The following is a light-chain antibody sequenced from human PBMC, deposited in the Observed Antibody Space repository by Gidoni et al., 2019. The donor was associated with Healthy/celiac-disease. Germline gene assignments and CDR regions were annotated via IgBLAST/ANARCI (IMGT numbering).Light chain of an antibody. CDR1: PSVRSY. J-gene: IGKJ4*01. CDR3: QPRSNWPS. Sequence: EIVLTQSPAALSLSPGERTTLSCRAIPSVRSYLAWYQQKPGQAPRLLIYDASNRATGIPARFIGSGSGTAFTLTISSLEPEDFAVYYCQPRSNWPSFGGGTKVEIK. CDR2: DAS. V-gene: IGKV3-11*01.